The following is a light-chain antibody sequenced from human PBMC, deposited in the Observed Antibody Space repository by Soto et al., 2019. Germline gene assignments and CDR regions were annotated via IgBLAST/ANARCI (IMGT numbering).Light chain of an antibody. V-gene: IGKV1-17*01. CDR2: TIS. J-gene: IGKJ3*01. Sequence: DIQMTQSPSSLSASVGGRVTITCRASQDIGTSLDWFQQKPGTAPKRLIYTISDLQSGVPSRFSGGGAGTEFTLTISSLQPEESATYYCLQHYAFPFPFGPGTKVHV. CDR1: QDIGTS. CDR3: LQHYAFPFP.